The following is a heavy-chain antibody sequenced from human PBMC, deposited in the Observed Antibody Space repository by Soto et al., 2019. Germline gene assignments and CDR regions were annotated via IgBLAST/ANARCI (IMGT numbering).Heavy chain of an antibody. D-gene: IGHD1-26*01. CDR3: AREKGVGSYLDY. J-gene: IGHJ4*02. Sequence: QVQLVQSGAEVKKPGASVKVSCKASGYTFTSYDINWVRQATGQGLEWMGWMNPNSGNTGYAQKFQGRVTVTRNTTTSTDSIEQSSLRSEDTAVYYCAREKGVGSYLDYWGQGTLVTVSS. CDR2: MNPNSGNT. V-gene: IGHV1-8*01. CDR1: GYTFTSYD.